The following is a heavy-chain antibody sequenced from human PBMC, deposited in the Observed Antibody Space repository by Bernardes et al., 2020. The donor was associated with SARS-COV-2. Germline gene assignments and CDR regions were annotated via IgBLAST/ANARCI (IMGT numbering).Heavy chain of an antibody. V-gene: IGHV4-61*02. D-gene: IGHD3-3*01. CDR3: ARDLSPSITIFGVVPGYGMDV. J-gene: IGHJ6*02. CDR1: GCSISSGSYY. CDR2: IYTSWST. Sequence: TLSLTCTVSGCSISSGSYYWSWIRQPAGKGLEWIRRIYTSWSTHYNPSVTSRVTISVDTSKNQFSLKLSSVTAADTAVNYSARDLSPSITIFGVVPGYGMDVWGQGTTVTVSS.